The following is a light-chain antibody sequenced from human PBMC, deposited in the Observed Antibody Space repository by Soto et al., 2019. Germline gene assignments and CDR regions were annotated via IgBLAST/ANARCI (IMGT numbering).Light chain of an antibody. J-gene: IGKJ1*01. CDR1: PSISSY. Sequence: DLQMTQSPSSLSASVGDRVTITCRASPSISSYLNWYQQKPGKAPKLLIYAASSLQSGVPSRFSGSGSGTYFTLTISSLQSEDSATYYCQQSYSTPTFGQGTKVEIK. CDR2: AAS. V-gene: IGKV1-39*01. CDR3: QQSYSTPT.